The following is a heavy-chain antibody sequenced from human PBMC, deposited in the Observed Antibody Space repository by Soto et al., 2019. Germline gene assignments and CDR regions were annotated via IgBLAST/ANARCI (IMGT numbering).Heavy chain of an antibody. J-gene: IGHJ3*02. D-gene: IGHD5-12*01. CDR3: ARDGYNWTYAFDI. Sequence: SVKVSCKASGGTFSSYAISWVRQAPGQGLEWMGGIIPIFGTANYAQKFQGRVTITADESTSTAYMELSSLRSEDTAVYYCARDGYNWTYAFDIWGQGTMVTVS. CDR1: GGTFSSYA. CDR2: IIPIFGTA. V-gene: IGHV1-69*13.